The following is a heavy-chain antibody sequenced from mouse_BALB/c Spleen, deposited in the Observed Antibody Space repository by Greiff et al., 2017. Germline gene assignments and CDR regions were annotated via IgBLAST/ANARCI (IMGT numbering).Heavy chain of an antibody. D-gene: IGHD1-1*01. V-gene: IGHV5-9-3*01. CDR2: ISSGGSYT. Sequence: EVKLMESGGGLVKPGGSLKLSCAASGFTFSSYAMSWVRQTPEKRLEWVATISSGGSYTYYPDSVKGQFTISRDNAKNTLYLQMSSLRSEDTAMYYCARSTNWYFDVWGAGTTVTVSS. CDR3: ARSTNWYFDV. CDR1: GFTFSSYA. J-gene: IGHJ1*01.